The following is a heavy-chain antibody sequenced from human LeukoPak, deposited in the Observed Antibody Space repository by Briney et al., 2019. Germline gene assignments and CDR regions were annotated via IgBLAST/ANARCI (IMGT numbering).Heavy chain of an antibody. D-gene: IGHD1-26*01. J-gene: IGHJ4*02. CDR2: IYSGGST. Sequence: GGSLRLSCAASGFTVSSNYMGWVRQAPGKGLEWVSVIYSGGSTYYADSVKGRFTISRDISKNTLYLQMNSLRAEDTAVYYCAREGSLGGSYGNDYWGQGTLVTVSS. CDR1: GFTVSSNY. V-gene: IGHV3-53*01. CDR3: AREGSLGGSYGNDY.